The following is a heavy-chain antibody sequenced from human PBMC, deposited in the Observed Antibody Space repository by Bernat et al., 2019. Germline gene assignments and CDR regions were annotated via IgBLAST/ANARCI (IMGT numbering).Heavy chain of an antibody. Sequence: QVQLQESGPGLVKPSQTLSLTCTVSGGPISSGGYFWIWIRQHPGEGLEWIGYIYYSGSTYYNPSLKSRVTISIDTSKNQFSLNLSSLTAADTAVYYCARGPGGSFPYYFDDWGQGTLVTVSS. CDR2: IYYSGST. CDR1: GGPISSGGYF. D-gene: IGHD6-13*01. V-gene: IGHV4-31*03. J-gene: IGHJ4*02. CDR3: ARGPGGSFPYYFDD.